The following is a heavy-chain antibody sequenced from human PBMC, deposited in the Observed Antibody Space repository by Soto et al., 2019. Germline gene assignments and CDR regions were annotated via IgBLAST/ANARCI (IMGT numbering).Heavy chain of an antibody. J-gene: IGHJ6*02. CDR3: ARGALTYDLRSRPINGGMEV. CDR1: GWSLSDYSWD. CDR2: INHSGST. Sequence: PSETLSLPCSVYGWSLSDYSWDWNWIRQPPGKGLEWIGEINHSGSTSHNPSLKSRVTLSLDTSKNQFSLILTSVTAADTALYSCARGALTYDLRSRPINGGMEVWGQGTTVNGSS. D-gene: IGHD3-3*01. V-gene: IGHV4-34*01.